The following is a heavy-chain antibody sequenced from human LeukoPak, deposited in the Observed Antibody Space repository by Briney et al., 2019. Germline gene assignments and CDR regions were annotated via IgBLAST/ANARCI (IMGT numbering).Heavy chain of an antibody. J-gene: IGHJ4*02. CDR2: ISSDGSNI. D-gene: IGHD4-11*01. CDR1: GFTFSRYW. Sequence: GGSLRLSCAASGFTFSRYWMHWVRQVPGKGLVWVSRISSDGSNIIYADSVKGRFTISRDNAKSTLYLEMSSLRAEDTAVYFCSRDQTTAGPSTVDCWGQGTLVTVSP. V-gene: IGHV3-74*01. CDR3: SRDQTTAGPSTVDC.